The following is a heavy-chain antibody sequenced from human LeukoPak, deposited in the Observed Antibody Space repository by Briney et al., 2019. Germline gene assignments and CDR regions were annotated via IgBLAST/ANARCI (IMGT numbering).Heavy chain of an antibody. D-gene: IGHD3-10*01. CDR2: ISWNSGSI. CDR3: AKDLTLIGFGEPSYYYGMDV. Sequence: SLRLSCAASGFTFDDYAMHWVRPAPGKGLEWVSGISWNSGSIGYADSVKGRFTISRDNAKNSLYLQMNSLRAEDTALYYCAKDLTLIGFGEPSYYYGMDVWGQGTTVTVSS. J-gene: IGHJ6*02. CDR1: GFTFDDYA. V-gene: IGHV3-9*01.